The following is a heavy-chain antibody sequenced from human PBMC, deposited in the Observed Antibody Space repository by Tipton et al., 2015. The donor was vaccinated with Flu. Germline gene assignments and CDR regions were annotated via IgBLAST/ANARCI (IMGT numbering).Heavy chain of an antibody. J-gene: IGHJ4*02. CDR2: MYHNGGT. Sequence: GLVKPSETLSLTCTVSGASISSTSYFWGWIRQPPGKGLEWIGTMYHNGGTYFNPSLKSRVSMAVDTSEKQFSLKLNSVTAADTAVYYCARDTIFGVAHWGQGTLVTVSS. CDR1: GASISSTSYF. CDR3: ARDTIFGVAH. V-gene: IGHV4-39*07. D-gene: IGHD3-3*01.